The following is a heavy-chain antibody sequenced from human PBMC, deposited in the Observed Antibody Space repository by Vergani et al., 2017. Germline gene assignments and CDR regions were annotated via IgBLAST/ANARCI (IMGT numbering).Heavy chain of an antibody. J-gene: IGHJ4*02. Sequence: QAQLGQSDSEVKKPGDSVTLSCKTSGYTFVNHPITWVRQAPGQGLEWMGWISPCNHKTLYSQKVEGRVTITSDTSSSTVFLELRRLTSDDTAIYYCARSQMATNGFDLWGRGTLVTVSS. CDR3: ARSQMATNGFDL. CDR1: GYTFVNHP. D-gene: IGHD5-24*01. V-gene: IGHV1-18*04. CDR2: ISPCNHKT.